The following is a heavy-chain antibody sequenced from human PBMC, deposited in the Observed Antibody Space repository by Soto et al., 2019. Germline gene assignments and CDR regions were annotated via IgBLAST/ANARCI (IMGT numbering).Heavy chain of an antibody. J-gene: IGHJ4*02. CDR1: GFTFSSYA. CDR3: ARDRTGRRNYFDY. CDR2: ISSSSSYI. V-gene: IGHV3-21*01. Sequence: GGSLRLSCAASGFTFSSYAMSWVRQAPGKGLEWVSAISSSSSYIYYADSVKGRFTISRDNAKNSLYLQMNSLRAEDTAVYYCARDRTGRRNYFDYWGQGTLVTVSS. D-gene: IGHD1-26*01.